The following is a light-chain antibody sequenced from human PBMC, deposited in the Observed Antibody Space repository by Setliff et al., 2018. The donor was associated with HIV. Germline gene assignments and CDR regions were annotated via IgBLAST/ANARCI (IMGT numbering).Light chain of an antibody. J-gene: IGLJ1*01. Sequence: QSALPQPASVSGSPGQSITISCTGTSSDVGGYNYVSWYQQHPGKAPKVMIYEVSNRPSGVSNRFSGSKSGNTASLTISGLQAEDEADYHCTSYTSSYTLAFGTGTKVTVL. V-gene: IGLV2-14*01. CDR3: TSYTSSYTLA. CDR2: EVS. CDR1: SSDVGGYNY.